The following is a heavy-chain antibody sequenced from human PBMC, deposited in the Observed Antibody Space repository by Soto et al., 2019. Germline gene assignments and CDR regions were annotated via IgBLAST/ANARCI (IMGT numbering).Heavy chain of an antibody. CDR3: ARGRSGSYYSDAFDI. J-gene: IGHJ3*02. CDR2: IYSSGST. D-gene: IGHD1-26*01. Sequence: SETLSLTCTVSGGSISSYYWSWIRQPPGKGLEWIAYIYSSGSTNYNPSLKSRVTISVDTSKNQFSLKLSSVTAADTAVYYCARGRSGSYYSDAFDIWGQGTMVT. CDR1: GGSISSYY. V-gene: IGHV4-59*01.